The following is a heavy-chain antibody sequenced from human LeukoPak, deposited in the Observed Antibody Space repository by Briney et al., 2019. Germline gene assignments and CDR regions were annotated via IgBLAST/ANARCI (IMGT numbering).Heavy chain of an antibody. J-gene: IGHJ3*02. D-gene: IGHD6-19*01. CDR3: ARQGNIAVARHDAFDI. CDR1: GGSISSYY. Sequence: SETLSLSCTVSGGSISSYYWSWIRQPPGKGLEWIGYIYYSGSTNYNPSLKSRVTISVDTSKNQFSLKLSSVTAADTAVYYCARQGNIAVARHDAFDIWGQGTMVTVSS. V-gene: IGHV4-59*08. CDR2: IYYSGST.